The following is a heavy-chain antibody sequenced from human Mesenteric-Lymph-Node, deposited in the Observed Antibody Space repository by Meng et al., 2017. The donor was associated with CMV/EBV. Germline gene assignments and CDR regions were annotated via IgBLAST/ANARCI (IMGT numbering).Heavy chain of an antibody. V-gene: IGHV3-23*01. D-gene: IGHD5-18*01. CDR3: AKGATWIPRFDY. CDR2: ISGNGRST. J-gene: IGHJ4*02. Sequence: CEASGFIFNPYWMYWVRQAPGMRLEWVSSISGNGRSTTYADSVKGRFTVSRDNSRNTVYLQMNSLRAEDTAVYYCAKGATWIPRFDYWGQGTLVTVSS. CDR1: GFIFNPYW.